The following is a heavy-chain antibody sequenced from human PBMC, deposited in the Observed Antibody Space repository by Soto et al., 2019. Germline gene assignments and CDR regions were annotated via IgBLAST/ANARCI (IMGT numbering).Heavy chain of an antibody. Sequence: HPGGSLRLSCAASGFTFSSYGMHWVRQAPGKGLEWVAVIWYDGSNKYYADSVKGRFTISRDNSKNTLYLQMNSLRAEDTAVYYCARDETISFRGEYYYGMDVWGQGTTSIVSS. CDR2: IWYDGSNK. D-gene: IGHD3-10*01. CDR3: ARDETISFRGEYYYGMDV. J-gene: IGHJ6*02. V-gene: IGHV3-33*01. CDR1: GFTFSSYG.